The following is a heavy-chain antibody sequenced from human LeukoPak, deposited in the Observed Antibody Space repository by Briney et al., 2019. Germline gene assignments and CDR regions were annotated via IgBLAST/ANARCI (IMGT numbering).Heavy chain of an antibody. V-gene: IGHV4-34*01. D-gene: IGHD4-17*01. J-gene: IGHJ5*02. CDR1: GGSFSGYY. Sequence: PSETLSLSCAVSGGSFSGYYWSWVRQPPGKGLEWIGEINHGGSTKYNPSLKSRVTISVGTSKNHSSLKLSYVTAAETAVYFCARGALTNDYGDYSSWFDPWGQGTLVTVSS. CDR3: ARGALTNDYGDYSSWFDP. CDR2: INHGGST.